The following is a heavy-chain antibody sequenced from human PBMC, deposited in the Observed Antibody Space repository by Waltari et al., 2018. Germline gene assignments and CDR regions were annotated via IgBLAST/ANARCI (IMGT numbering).Heavy chain of an antibody. CDR1: GYPIRSGYY. CDR2: IYHSGST. J-gene: IGHJ4*02. D-gene: IGHD6-19*01. CDR3: ARLRISGWSYYFDY. V-gene: IGHV4-38-2*01. Sequence: QVQLQESGPGLVKPSETLSLTCAVSGYPIRSGYYCGWIRQPPGKGLEWIGSIYHSGSTYYNPSLKGRVTISVDTSKNQFSLKLSSVTAADTAVYYCARLRISGWSYYFDYWGQGTLVTVSS.